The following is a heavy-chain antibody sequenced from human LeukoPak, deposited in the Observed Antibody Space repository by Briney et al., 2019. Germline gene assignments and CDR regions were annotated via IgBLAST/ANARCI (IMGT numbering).Heavy chain of an antibody. D-gene: IGHD6-19*01. CDR1: GGSISSYY. Sequence: SETLSLTCTVSGGSISSYYWSWIRQPPGRGLEWIGYVYYSGSTNYNPSLKSRVTMSVDTSKNQFSLKLSSVTAADTAVYYCARAKQWLGGYYFDYWGQGTLVTVSS. CDR2: VYYSGST. CDR3: ARAKQWLGGYYFDY. V-gene: IGHV4-59*12. J-gene: IGHJ4*02.